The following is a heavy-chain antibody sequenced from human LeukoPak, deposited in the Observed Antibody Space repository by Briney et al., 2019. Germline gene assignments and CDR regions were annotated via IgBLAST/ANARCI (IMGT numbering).Heavy chain of an antibody. CDR1: GFTFSSYA. CDR2: ISYDGSNK. CDR3: AKDPHVYDFWSGPNDGFDI. J-gene: IGHJ3*02. D-gene: IGHD3-3*01. V-gene: IGHV3-30-3*01. Sequence: PGRSLRLSCAASGFTFSSYAMHWVRQAPGKGLEWVAVISYDGSNKYYADSVKGRFTISRDNSKNTLYLQMNSLRAEDTAVYYCAKDPHVYDFWSGPNDGFDIWGQGTMVTVSS.